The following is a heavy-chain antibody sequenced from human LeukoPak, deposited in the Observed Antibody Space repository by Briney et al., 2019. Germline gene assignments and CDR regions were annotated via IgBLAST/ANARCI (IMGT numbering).Heavy chain of an antibody. CDR3: ARSYYDILTGLD. CDR1: GGSISSDN. D-gene: IGHD3-9*01. J-gene: IGHJ4*02. V-gene: IGHV4-59*01. CDR2: ISYSGST. Sequence: SETLSLTCTVSGGSISSDNWSWIRQPPGKGLEWIGYISYSGSTNYNPSLKSRVTISVDTSKNQFSLKLKSVTAADMAVYYCARSYYDILTGLDWSQGTLVTVSS.